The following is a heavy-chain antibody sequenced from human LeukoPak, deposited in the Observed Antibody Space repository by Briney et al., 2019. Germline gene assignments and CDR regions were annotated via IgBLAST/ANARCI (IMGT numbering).Heavy chain of an antibody. D-gene: IGHD4-17*01. CDR2: ISGSGDNT. J-gene: IGHJ4*02. CDR3: AKRSKNYGDFDH. Sequence: GGSLRLSCTASGFTCSSYAISWVRQDPGKGLEWVSGISGSGDNTYYADSVKGRFTISRDNSKNTLYLQINSLRAEDTAIYYCAKRSKNYGDFDHWGQGTLVTVSP. CDR1: GFTCSSYA. V-gene: IGHV3-23*01.